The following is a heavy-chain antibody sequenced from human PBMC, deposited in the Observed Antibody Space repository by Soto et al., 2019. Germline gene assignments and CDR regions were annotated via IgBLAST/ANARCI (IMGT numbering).Heavy chain of an antibody. CDR1: GYTFTSYD. CDR3: ARNGCSSTSCYAPKLNYYYYYMDV. J-gene: IGHJ6*03. Sequence: ASVKVSCKASGYTFTSYDINWVRQATGQGLEWMGWMNPNSGNIGYAQKFQGRVTMTRNTSISTAYMELSSLRSEDTAVYYCARNGCSSTSCYAPKLNYYYYYMDVWGKGTTVTVSS. V-gene: IGHV1-8*01. CDR2: MNPNSGNI. D-gene: IGHD2-2*01.